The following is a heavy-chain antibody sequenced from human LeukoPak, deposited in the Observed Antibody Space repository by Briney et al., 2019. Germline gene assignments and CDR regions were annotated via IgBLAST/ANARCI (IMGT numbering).Heavy chain of an antibody. Sequence: TLSLTCTVSGGSISSGGYYWSWIRQHPGRGLEWIGYIYYSGSTYYNPSLKSRVTISVDTSKNQFSLKLSSVTAADTAVYYCAREGNYDFWSWFDPWGQGTLVTVSS. D-gene: IGHD3-3*01. CDR3: AREGNYDFWSWFDP. V-gene: IGHV4-31*03. CDR1: GGSISSGGYY. J-gene: IGHJ5*02. CDR2: IYYSGST.